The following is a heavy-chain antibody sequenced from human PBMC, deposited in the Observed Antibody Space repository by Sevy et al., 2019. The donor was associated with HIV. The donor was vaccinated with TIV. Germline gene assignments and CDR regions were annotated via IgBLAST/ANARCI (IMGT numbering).Heavy chain of an antibody. Sequence: GGSLRLSCAASGFTFSSYAMHWVRQAPGKGLEWVAAISYDGSNKYYADSVKGRFTISRDNSKNTLYLQMNSLRAEDTAVYYCAREEGIAAAGYFDYWGQGTLVTVSS. CDR1: GFTFSSYA. J-gene: IGHJ4*02. V-gene: IGHV3-30-3*01. CDR2: ISYDGSNK. D-gene: IGHD6-13*01. CDR3: AREEGIAAAGYFDY.